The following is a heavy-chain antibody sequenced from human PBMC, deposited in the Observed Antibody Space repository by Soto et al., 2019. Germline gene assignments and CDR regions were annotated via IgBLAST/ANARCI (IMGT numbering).Heavy chain of an antibody. CDR2: VYYRGRS. D-gene: IGHD4-17*01. CDR1: GGSVTNSIYY. Sequence: PSETLSLTCTASGGSVTNSIYYWGWIGHSPGKGLEWIGSVYYRGRSYSKSSVKSRVTISVDTSKNRFSLSLNSVTASDTAVYFCVSQRTTVPTQAYFDYWGPGALVTVSS. CDR3: VSQRTTVPTQAYFDY. V-gene: IGHV4-39*01. J-gene: IGHJ4*02.